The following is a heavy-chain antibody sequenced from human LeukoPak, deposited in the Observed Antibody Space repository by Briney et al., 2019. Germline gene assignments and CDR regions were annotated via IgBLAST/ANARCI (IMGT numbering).Heavy chain of an antibody. V-gene: IGHV7-4-1*02. J-gene: IGHJ4*02. D-gene: IGHD3-22*01. CDR1: GYTFSSCA. Sequence: GASVKVSCKASGYTFSSCAINWVRQAPGQGLEYMGWIDTKTGNPTYAQGFTGRFVLSLDTSVSTAYLQISSLKAEDTAVYYCAIHPSDSSGYFSYWGQGALVTVSS. CDR2: IDTKTGNP. CDR3: AIHPSDSSGYFSY.